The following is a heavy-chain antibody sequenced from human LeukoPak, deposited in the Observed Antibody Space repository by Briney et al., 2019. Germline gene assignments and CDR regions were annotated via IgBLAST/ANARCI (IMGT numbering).Heavy chain of an antibody. V-gene: IGHV3-11*04. J-gene: IGHJ4*02. CDR3: ASETDFWSGYYKGGY. CDR1: GFTFSDYY. Sequence: PGGSLRLSCAASGFTFSDYYMSWIRQAPGKGLEWVSYISSSGSTIYYADSVKGRFTISRDNAKNSLYLQMNSLRAEDTAVYYCASETDFWSGYYKGGYWGQGTLVTVSS. CDR2: ISSSGSTI. D-gene: IGHD3-3*01.